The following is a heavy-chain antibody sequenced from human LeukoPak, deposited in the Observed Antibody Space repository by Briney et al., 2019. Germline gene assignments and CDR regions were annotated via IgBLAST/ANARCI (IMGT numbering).Heavy chain of an antibody. CDR3: ARGAPGSYCSGGSCPYFDY. J-gene: IGHJ4*02. CDR2: MNPNTGNT. D-gene: IGHD2-15*01. V-gene: IGHV1-8*01. Sequence: GGSVRVSCKASGYTFIGYDINWVRQAPGQGLEWMGWMNPNTGNTGYAQKFRGRVTMTRNTSISTASMELSSLTSEDTALYYCARGAPGSYCSGGSCPYFDYWGQGTLVSVSS. CDR1: GYTFIGYD.